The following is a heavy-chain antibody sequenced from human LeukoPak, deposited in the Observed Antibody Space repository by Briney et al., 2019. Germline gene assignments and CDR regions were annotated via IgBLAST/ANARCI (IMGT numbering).Heavy chain of an antibody. D-gene: IGHD4-17*01. Sequence: PGGSLRLSCAASGFTFSSYDMHWVRHVTGKGLEWVSSIGTTGDTHYAVSVKGRFTISRENAKNSLYLQMSSLSAGDTAVYYCARSFYGDYPYWGQETLVTVSS. CDR1: GFTFSSYD. CDR3: ARSFYGDYPY. J-gene: IGHJ4*02. V-gene: IGHV3-13*01. CDR2: IGTTGDT.